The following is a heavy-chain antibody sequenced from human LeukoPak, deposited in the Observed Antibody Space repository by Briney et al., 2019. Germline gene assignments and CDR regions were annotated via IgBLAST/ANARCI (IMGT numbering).Heavy chain of an antibody. D-gene: IGHD2-21*01. CDR2: ISGSGGST. CDR3: AKDLSGDWNYFDY. Sequence: PGGSLRLSCAASGFTFSSYAMSWVRQAPGKGLEWVSAISGSGGSTYYADSVKGRFTISRDNSKDTLYLQMNSLRAEDTAVYYCAKDLSGDWNYFDYWGQGTLVTVSS. J-gene: IGHJ4*02. CDR1: GFTFSSYA. V-gene: IGHV3-23*01.